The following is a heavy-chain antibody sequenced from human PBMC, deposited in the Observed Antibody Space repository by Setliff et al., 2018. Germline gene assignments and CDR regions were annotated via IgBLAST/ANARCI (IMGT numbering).Heavy chain of an antibody. V-gene: IGHV4-34*12. CDR3: ARSFSRREKFLLDY. J-gene: IGHJ4*02. CDR1: GGSFSGYY. Sequence: SETLSLTCAVYGGSFSGYYWSWIRQPPGKGLEGIGEIIHSGSTNYNPSLRIRVTISMDTSKNQFSPKVSSVTAADTAVYYCARSFSRREKFLLDYWGQGALVTVSS. CDR2: IIHSGST.